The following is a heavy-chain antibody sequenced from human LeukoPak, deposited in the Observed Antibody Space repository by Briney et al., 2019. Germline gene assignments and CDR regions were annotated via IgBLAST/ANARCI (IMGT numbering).Heavy chain of an antibody. D-gene: IGHD4-11*01. CDR3: ARDSYSNYVYYYYGMDV. CDR1: GGSFSGYY. Sequence: SETLSLTCAVYGGSFSGYYWSWLRQPPGKGLEWIGEINHSGSTNYNPSLKSRVTISVDTSKNQFSLKLSSVTAADTAVYYCARDSYSNYVYYYYGMDVWGQGITVTVSS. V-gene: IGHV4-34*01. J-gene: IGHJ6*02. CDR2: INHSGST.